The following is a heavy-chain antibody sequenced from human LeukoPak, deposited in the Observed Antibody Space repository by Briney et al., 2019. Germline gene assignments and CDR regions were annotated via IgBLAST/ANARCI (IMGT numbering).Heavy chain of an antibody. CDR3: ASRAHFWSGPGG. D-gene: IGHD3-3*02. Sequence: GGSLRLSCAASGFTFSSYAMHWVRQAPGKGLEWVANIKQDGSEKYYVDSVKGRFTISRDNAKNSLFLQMNSLRVEDTAVYYCASRAHFWSGPGGWGQGTLVTVSS. V-gene: IGHV3-7*01. J-gene: IGHJ4*02. CDR1: GFTFSSYA. CDR2: IKQDGSEK.